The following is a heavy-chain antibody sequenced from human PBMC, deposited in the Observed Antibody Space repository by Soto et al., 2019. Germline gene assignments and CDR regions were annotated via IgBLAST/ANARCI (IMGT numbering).Heavy chain of an antibody. CDR1: GFTFSSYA. Sequence: GGSLRLSCAASGFTFSSYAMSWVRQAPGKGLEWVSAISGSGGSTYYADSVKGRFTISRDNSKNTLYLQMNSLRAEDTAVYYCARDSAVGGYFSLAFDIWGQGTMVTVSS. V-gene: IGHV3-23*01. CDR3: ARDSAVGGYFSLAFDI. J-gene: IGHJ3*02. CDR2: ISGSGGST. D-gene: IGHD3-22*01.